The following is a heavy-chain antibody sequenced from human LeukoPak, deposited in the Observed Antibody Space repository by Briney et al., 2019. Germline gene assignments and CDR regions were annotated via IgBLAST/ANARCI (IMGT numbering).Heavy chain of an antibody. Sequence: PGGSLRLSCAASGFTFSSYAMSWVRQAPGKGLEWVSSIGGSGGSTYYADSVKGRFTISRDNSKNTSLQMNSLRVEDTAVYYCAKAMGGVVVTAVFDYWGQGTLVTVSS. V-gene: IGHV3-23*01. CDR1: GFTFSSYA. J-gene: IGHJ4*02. D-gene: IGHD2-21*02. CDR3: AKAMGGVVVTAVFDY. CDR2: IGGSGGST.